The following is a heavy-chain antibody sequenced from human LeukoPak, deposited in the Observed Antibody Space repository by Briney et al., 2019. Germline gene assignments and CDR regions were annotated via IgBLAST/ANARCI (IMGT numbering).Heavy chain of an antibody. CDR3: ARELLSSGWYCGMDV. J-gene: IGHJ6*02. CDR1: GFTVSSNY. Sequence: GGSLRLSCAASGFTVSSNYMSWVRQAPGKGLEWVSLIYSGGSTYYADSVKGRFTISRDNSKNTLYLQMNSLRAEDTAVYYCARELLSSGWYCGMDVWGQGTTVTVSS. V-gene: IGHV3-53*01. D-gene: IGHD6-19*01. CDR2: IYSGGST.